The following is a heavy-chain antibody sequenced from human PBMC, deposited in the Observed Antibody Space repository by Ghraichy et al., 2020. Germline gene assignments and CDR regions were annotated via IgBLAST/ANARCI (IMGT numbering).Heavy chain of an antibody. J-gene: IGHJ4*02. CDR3: ARRSRRTIFGVVIIGFDY. V-gene: IGHV1-8*02. CDR1: GYTFTSYD. CDR2: MNPNSGNT. Sequence: ASVKVSCKASGYTFTSYDINWVRQATGQGLEWMGWMNPNSGNTGYAQKFQGRVTMTRNTSISTAYMELSSLRSEDTAVYYCARRSRRTIFGVVIIGFDYWGQGTLVTVSS. D-gene: IGHD3-3*01.